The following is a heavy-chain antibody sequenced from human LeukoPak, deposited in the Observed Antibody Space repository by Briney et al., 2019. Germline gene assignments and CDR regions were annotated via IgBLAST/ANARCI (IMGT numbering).Heavy chain of an antibody. D-gene: IGHD1-26*01. CDR3: AKGRGTGVTTPGAFDI. CDR1: GFTFSGYG. Sequence: GGSLRLSCAASGFTFSGYGMSWVRQAPGKGLEWVSSISNTGGSTYYADSVKGRFTISRDNSKNTLCLQMNSLRAEDTAVYYCAKGRGTGVTTPGAFDIWGQGTMVTVSS. V-gene: IGHV3-23*01. CDR2: ISNTGGST. J-gene: IGHJ3*02.